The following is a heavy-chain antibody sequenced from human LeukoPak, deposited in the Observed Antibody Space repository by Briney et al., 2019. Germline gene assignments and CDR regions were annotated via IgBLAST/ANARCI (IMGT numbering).Heavy chain of an antibody. Sequence: QSGRSLRLSCAASGFIFNSYGIHWVRQAPGKGLEWVAVIWYAESSTYYTDSVKGRFTISRDNSKKTVYLQMNSLRVEDTGVYYCARGGSFGRDVWGQGTTVTVSS. CDR2: IWYAESST. J-gene: IGHJ6*02. V-gene: IGHV3-33*01. CDR3: ARGGSFGRDV. CDR1: GFIFNSYG. D-gene: IGHD5-12*01.